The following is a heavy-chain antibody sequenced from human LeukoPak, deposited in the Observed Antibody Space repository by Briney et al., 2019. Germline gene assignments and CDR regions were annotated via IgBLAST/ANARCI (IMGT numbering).Heavy chain of an antibody. Sequence: PGGSLRLFCAASGFTFTSHWMSWVRQAPGKGLEWVGRMNLDGSEKYYVDSVKGRFTISRDNAKTSLYLEMNSLRAEDTAVYYCARDATYCTNGVCYTRFDYWGQGTLVTVSS. CDR1: GFTFTSHW. CDR3: ARDATYCTNGVCYTRFDY. CDR2: MNLDGSEK. D-gene: IGHD2-8*01. J-gene: IGHJ4*02. V-gene: IGHV3-7*01.